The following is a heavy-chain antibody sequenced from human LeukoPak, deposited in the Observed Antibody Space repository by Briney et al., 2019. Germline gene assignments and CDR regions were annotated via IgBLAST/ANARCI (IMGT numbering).Heavy chain of an antibody. Sequence: ASVKVSCKASGYTFTSYDINWVRQATGQGLEWMGWMNPNSGNTGYAQKFQGRVTITRNTSISTAYMELSSLRSEDTAVYYCARAYMHYYYMDVWGKGTTVTVSS. CDR2: MNPNSGNT. J-gene: IGHJ6*03. D-gene: IGHD2-2*01. V-gene: IGHV1-8*03. CDR1: GYTFTSYD. CDR3: ARAYMHYYYMDV.